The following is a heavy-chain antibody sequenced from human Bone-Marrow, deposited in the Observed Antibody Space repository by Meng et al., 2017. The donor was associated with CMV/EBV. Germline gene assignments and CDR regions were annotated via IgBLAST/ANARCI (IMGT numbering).Heavy chain of an antibody. CDR3: ARIATFLVGATGY. Sequence: ASGKVSCKASGYTFTGYYMHWVRQAPGQGLEWMGWINPNSGGTNYAQKFQGRVTMTRDTSISTAYMELNRLRSDDTAVYYCARIATFLVGATGYWGQGTLVTVSS. CDR1: GYTFTGYY. D-gene: IGHD1-26*01. J-gene: IGHJ4*02. V-gene: IGHV1-2*02. CDR2: INPNSGGT.